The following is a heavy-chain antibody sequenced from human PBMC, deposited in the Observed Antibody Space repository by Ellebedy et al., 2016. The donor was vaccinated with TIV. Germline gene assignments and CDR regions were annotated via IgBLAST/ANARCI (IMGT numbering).Heavy chain of an antibody. CDR2: ISGSGGST. CDR3: AKPFFPYGDYPDWFDP. Sequence: GGSLRLXXAASGFTFSSYAMSWVRQAPGKGLEWVSAISGSGGSTYYADSVKGRFTISRDNSKNTLYLQMNSLRAEDTAVYYYAKPFFPYGDYPDWFDPWGQGTLVTVFS. D-gene: IGHD4-17*01. J-gene: IGHJ5*02. V-gene: IGHV3-23*01. CDR1: GFTFSSYA.